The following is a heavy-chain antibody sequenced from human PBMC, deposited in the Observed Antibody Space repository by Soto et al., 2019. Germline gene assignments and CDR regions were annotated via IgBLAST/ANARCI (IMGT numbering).Heavy chain of an antibody. CDR3: TRDPPLGFGERYFEL. CDR1: GYTFNSYA. CDR2: ISAYNNST. J-gene: IGHJ2*01. Sequence: QVQLVQSGAEVKKPGASVKVSCKASGYTFNSYAIAWVRQAPGQGLEWLGWISAYNNSTSYAQKFQGRTSMTTEASTGTAYMELRSLRYEDTALYYCTRDPPLGFGERYFELWGRGTLVTVSS. D-gene: IGHD3-10*01. V-gene: IGHV1-18*01.